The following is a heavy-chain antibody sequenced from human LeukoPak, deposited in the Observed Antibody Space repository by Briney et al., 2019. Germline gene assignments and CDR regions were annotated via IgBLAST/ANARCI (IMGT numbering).Heavy chain of an antibody. V-gene: IGHV3-21*01. Sequence: PGGSLRLSCAASGFTFSSYSMNWVRQAPGKGLEWVSSISSSSSYIYYADSVKGRFTISRDNAKNSLYLQMNSLRAEDTAVYYCAGVDYYDSSGYYFEAFDIWGQGTMVTVSS. J-gene: IGHJ3*02. CDR2: ISSSSSYI. CDR1: GFTFSSYS. CDR3: AGVDYYDSSGYYFEAFDI. D-gene: IGHD3-22*01.